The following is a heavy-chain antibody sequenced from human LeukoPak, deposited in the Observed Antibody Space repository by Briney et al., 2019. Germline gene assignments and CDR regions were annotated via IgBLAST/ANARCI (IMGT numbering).Heavy chain of an antibody. J-gene: IGHJ5*02. CDR1: GYTFTGYY. CDR2: INPNSGGT. D-gene: IGHD2-21*01. V-gene: IGHV1-2*02. CDR3: ARDLGFDSNWFDP. Sequence: ASVKVSCKASGYTFTGYYMHWVRQAPGQGLEWMGWINPNSGGTNYAQKFQGRVTVTRGTSISTAYMELSRLRSDDTAVYYCARDLGFDSNWFDPWGQGTLVTVSS.